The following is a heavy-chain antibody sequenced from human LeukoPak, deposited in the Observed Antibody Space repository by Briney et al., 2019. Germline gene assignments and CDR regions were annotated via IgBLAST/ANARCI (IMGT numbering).Heavy chain of an antibody. D-gene: IGHD3-16*01. V-gene: IGHV4-39*07. CDR2: IYYSGST. CDR3: VRDGGGGGFYYMDV. CDR1: GGSISSSSYY. J-gene: IGHJ6*03. Sequence: SETLSLTCTVSGGSISSSSYYWGWIRQPPGKGLEWIGSIYYSGSTYYNPSLKSRVTISVDTSKNQFSLKLSSVTAADTAVYYCVRDGGGGGFYYMDVWGIGTTVTVSS.